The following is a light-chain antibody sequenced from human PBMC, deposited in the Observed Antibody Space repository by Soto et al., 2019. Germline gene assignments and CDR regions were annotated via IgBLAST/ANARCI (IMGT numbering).Light chain of an antibody. CDR3: AAWDDSLDGVV. J-gene: IGLJ2*01. Sequence: QSVLTQPPSVSGTPGQRVTISCSGSGSSIGRRAVDWYQKLPGTAPRLLLYNTDQRPSGVPDRFSGSKSGTSASLAMSGLQSEDEADYYCAAWDDSLDGVVFGGGTKLTVL. V-gene: IGLV1-44*01. CDR1: GSSIGRRA. CDR2: NTD.